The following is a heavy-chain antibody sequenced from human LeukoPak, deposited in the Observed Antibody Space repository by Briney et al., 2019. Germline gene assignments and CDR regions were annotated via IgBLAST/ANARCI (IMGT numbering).Heavy chain of an antibody. V-gene: IGHV3-49*03. CDR3: TRGRWLQLIAANDY. CDR1: GFTFGDYA. D-gene: IGHD5-24*01. CDR2: IRSKAYGGTT. Sequence: GGSLRLSCTASGFTFGDYAMSWFRRAPGKGLEWVGFIRSKAYGGTTEYAASVKGRFTISRDDSKSIAYLQMNSLKTEDTAVYYCTRGRWLQLIAANDYWGQGTLVTVSS. J-gene: IGHJ4*02.